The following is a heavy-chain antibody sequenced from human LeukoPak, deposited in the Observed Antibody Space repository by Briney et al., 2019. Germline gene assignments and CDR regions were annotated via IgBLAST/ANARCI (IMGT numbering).Heavy chain of an antibody. CDR2: ISGSSGST. CDR1: GFTFSSYA. V-gene: IGHV3-23*01. J-gene: IGHJ4*02. D-gene: IGHD5-12*01. Sequence: AGGSLRLSCAASGFTFSSYAMSWVRQAPGKGLKWVSAISGSSGSTFYADSVKGRFTISRDNSKNTLYLQMNSLRVEDTAVYYCAKGGYDYVEVAYFDFWGQGTLVTVSS. CDR3: AKGGYDYVEVAYFDF.